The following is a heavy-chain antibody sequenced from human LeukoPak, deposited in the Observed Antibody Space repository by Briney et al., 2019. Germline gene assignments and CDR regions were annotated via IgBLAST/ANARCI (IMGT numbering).Heavy chain of an antibody. CDR3: AKLVVERWLQFGYFDY. Sequence: GSLRLSCAASGFTFSSYAMSWVRQAPGKGLEWVSAISGSGGSTYYADSVKGRFTISRDNSKNTLYLQMNSLRAEDTAVYYCAKLVVERWLQFGYFDYWGQGTLVTVSS. CDR2: ISGSGGST. V-gene: IGHV3-23*01. J-gene: IGHJ4*02. D-gene: IGHD5-24*01. CDR1: GFTFSSYA.